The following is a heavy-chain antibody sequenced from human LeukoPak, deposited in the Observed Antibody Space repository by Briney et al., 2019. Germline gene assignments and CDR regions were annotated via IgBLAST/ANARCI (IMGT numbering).Heavy chain of an antibody. D-gene: IGHD1-14*01. CDR1: GFTFSSYS. Sequence: GGSLRLSCAASGFTFSSYSMNWVRQAPGKGLEWVSYISSSSSTIYYADPVKGRFTISRDNAKNSLYLQMNSLRAEDTAVYYCARDNHLTFDYWGQGTLVTVSS. CDR3: ARDNHLTFDY. V-gene: IGHV3-48*01. CDR2: ISSSSSTI. J-gene: IGHJ4*02.